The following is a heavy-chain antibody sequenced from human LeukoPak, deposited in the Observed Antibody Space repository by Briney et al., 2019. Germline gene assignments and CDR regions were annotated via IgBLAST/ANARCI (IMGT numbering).Heavy chain of an antibody. CDR3: ASGDFWSGYDY. Sequence: SETLSLTCTVSGGSISSFFWNWIRQPPGKGLEWIGYIHYTGSTKDNPSLKSRVTTSVDTSKNQFSLKLSSVTAADTAVYYCASGDFWSGYDYWGQGTLVTVSS. D-gene: IGHD3-3*01. J-gene: IGHJ4*02. CDR1: GGSISSFF. V-gene: IGHV4-59*12. CDR2: IHYTGST.